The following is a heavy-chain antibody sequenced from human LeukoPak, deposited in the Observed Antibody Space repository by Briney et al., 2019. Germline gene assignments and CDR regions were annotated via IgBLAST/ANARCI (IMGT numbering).Heavy chain of an antibody. CDR1: GFTFNIYA. V-gene: IGHV3-23*01. CDR2: IRGSGDST. D-gene: IGHD1-26*01. J-gene: IGHJ4*02. CDR3: AKVWEWEPHY. Sequence: GGSLRLSCAASGFTFNIYAMSWVRQAPGKGLEWVSGIRGSGDSTYYADSVKGRFTISRDNSKNTLYLQMNSLRAEDTAVYYCAKVWEWEPHYWGQGTLVTVSS.